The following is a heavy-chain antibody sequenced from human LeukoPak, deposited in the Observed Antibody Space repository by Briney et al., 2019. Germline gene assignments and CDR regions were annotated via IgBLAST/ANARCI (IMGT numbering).Heavy chain of an antibody. CDR1: GGSFSGYY. CDR2: INHSGST. J-gene: IGHJ4*02. V-gene: IGHV4-34*01. Sequence: PSETLSLTCAVYGGSFSGYYWSWIRQPPGKGLEWIGEINHSGSTNYNPSLKSRVTISVDTSKNQFSLKLSSVTAADTAVYYCARARRITIFGVVIIGDYFDYWGQGTLVTVSS. CDR3: ARARRITIFGVVIIGDYFDY. D-gene: IGHD3-3*01.